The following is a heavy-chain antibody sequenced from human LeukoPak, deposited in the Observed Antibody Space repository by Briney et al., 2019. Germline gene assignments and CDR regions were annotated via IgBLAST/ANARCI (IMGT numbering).Heavy chain of an antibody. Sequence: GRSLRLSCAASGFTFSSYAMHWVRQAPGKGLEWVAVISYDGSNKYYADSVKGRFTISRDNSKNTLYLQMNSLRAEDTAVYYCARAPARYCSSTSCYWFDPWGQGTLVTVSS. V-gene: IGHV3-30-3*01. D-gene: IGHD2-2*01. CDR3: ARAPARYCSSTSCYWFDP. CDR1: GFTFSSYA. J-gene: IGHJ5*02. CDR2: ISYDGSNK.